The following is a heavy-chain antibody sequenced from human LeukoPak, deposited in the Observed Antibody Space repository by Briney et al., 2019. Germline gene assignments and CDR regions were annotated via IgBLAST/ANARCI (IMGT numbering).Heavy chain of an antibody. D-gene: IGHD3-10*01. Sequence: SETLSLTCAVYGGSFSGYYWSWIRQPPGKGLEWIGEINHSGSTNYNPSLKSRVTISVDTSKNQFSLKLSSVTAADTAVYYCARARSGYYYYYYGMDVWGKETTVIVSS. V-gene: IGHV4-34*01. CDR3: ARARSGYYYYYYGMDV. CDR2: INHSGST. CDR1: GGSFSGYY. J-gene: IGHJ6*04.